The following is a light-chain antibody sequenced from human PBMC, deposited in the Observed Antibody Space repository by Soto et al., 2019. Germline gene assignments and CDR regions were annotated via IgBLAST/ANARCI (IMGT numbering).Light chain of an antibody. CDR1: SSEVGGYNY. CDR3: SAYTSRSIRYV. Sequence: QWVLTQPAAVSGSPGQSITISCTGTSSEVGGYNYVSCYQHHPGTAPNLFIFEVNDPPSGLSNPLSRSKSAHTASLTISGLQAYDESDYYCSAYTSRSIRYVFRAGTKLTVL. J-gene: IGLJ1*01. CDR2: EVN. V-gene: IGLV2-14*01.